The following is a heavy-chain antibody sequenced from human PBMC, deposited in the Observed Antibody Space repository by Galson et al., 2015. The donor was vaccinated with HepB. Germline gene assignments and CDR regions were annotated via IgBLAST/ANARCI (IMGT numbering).Heavy chain of an antibody. Sequence: SLRLSCAASGFTFSSYALPWVRQAPGQGLGWVSRINSDGSSTSYADSVKGRFTISRDNAKNSLYLQMNSLRAEDTSVYYCARDRSSGLYRDAFDIWGQGTMVTVSS. CDR2: INSDGSST. CDR1: GFTFSSYA. J-gene: IGHJ3*02. D-gene: IGHD6-19*01. V-gene: IGHV3-74*01. CDR3: ARDRSSGLYRDAFDI.